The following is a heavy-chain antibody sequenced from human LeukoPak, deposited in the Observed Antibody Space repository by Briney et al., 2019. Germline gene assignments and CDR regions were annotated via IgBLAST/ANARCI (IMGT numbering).Heavy chain of an antibody. CDR1: GFTFSTYA. J-gene: IGHJ1*01. V-gene: IGHV3-23*01. Sequence: QPGGSLRLSCAASGFTFSTYAMSWVRQAAGKGLEWVSLISGSGGSTYYADSVKGRFTISRDNSKNTLYLQMNSLRAEDTAVYYCAKGHCSSTSCLSSAEYFQHWGQGTLVTVSS. CDR2: ISGSGGST. D-gene: IGHD2-2*01. CDR3: AKGHCSSTSCLSSAEYFQH.